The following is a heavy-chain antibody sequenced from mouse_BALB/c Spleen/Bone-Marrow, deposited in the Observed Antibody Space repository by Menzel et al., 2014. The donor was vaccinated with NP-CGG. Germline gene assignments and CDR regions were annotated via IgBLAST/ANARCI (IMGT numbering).Heavy chain of an antibody. CDR3: ARGDFDFEAWFTY. D-gene: IGHD2-4*01. CDR2: IYPGDGDI. Sequence: QVQLQQPGAELVRLGSSVKISCKASGYAFSSYWMNWVQQRPGQGLEWIGQIYPGDGDINYNGKFKGKATLTADKSSGTAYMQFSSLTSEDSAVYFCARGDFDFEAWFTYWGQGTLVTVSA. V-gene: IGHV1-80*01. CDR1: GYAFSSYW. J-gene: IGHJ3*01.